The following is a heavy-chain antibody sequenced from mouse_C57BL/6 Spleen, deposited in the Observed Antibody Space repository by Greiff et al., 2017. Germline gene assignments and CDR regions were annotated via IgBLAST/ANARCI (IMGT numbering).Heavy chain of an antibody. V-gene: IGHV1-61*01. Sequence: QVQLQQPGAELVRPGSSVKLSCKASGYTFTSYWMDWVKQRPGQGLAWIGNIYPSDSETHYNQKFKDKATLTVDKSSSTAYMQLSSLTSEDSAVYYCARARYGNYGGFAYWGQGTLVTVSA. J-gene: IGHJ3*01. CDR1: GYTFTSYW. D-gene: IGHD2-10*02. CDR2: IYPSDSET. CDR3: ARARYGNYGGFAY.